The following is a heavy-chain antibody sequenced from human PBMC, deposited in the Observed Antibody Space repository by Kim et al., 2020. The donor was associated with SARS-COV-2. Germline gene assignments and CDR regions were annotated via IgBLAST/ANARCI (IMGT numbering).Heavy chain of an antibody. CDR2: TRDKANSYTT. J-gene: IGHJ6*02. D-gene: IGHD2-2*01. CDR1: GFTLSEHY. Sequence: GGSLRLSCAASGFTLSEHYMDWVRQAPGKGLEWVGRTRDKANSYTTEYAASVKGRFTISRDDSKNSLNLQMNSLKIEDTAVYFCTRALRQTSTNDMDVWGQGTTVTVSS. CDR3: TRALRQTSTNDMDV. V-gene: IGHV3-72*01.